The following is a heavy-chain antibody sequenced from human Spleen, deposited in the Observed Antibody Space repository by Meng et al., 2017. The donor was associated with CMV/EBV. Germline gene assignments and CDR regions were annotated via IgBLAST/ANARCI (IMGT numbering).Heavy chain of an antibody. V-gene: IGHV3-30-3*01. D-gene: IGHD3-3*01. Sequence: GESLKISCAASGFTFSSPALHWVRQAPGMGLQWVSLITSNGFNKYYADYVKGRFTISRDNSKNTVDLQMNSLRAEDTAVYYCARESPEWLFAGMDVWGQGTTVTVSS. CDR3: ARESPEWLFAGMDV. J-gene: IGHJ6*02. CDR2: ITSNGFNK. CDR1: GFTFSSPA.